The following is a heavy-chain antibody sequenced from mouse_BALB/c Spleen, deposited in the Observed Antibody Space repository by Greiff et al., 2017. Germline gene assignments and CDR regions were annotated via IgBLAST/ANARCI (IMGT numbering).Heavy chain of an antibody. CDR3: ARSGRAYYAMDY. Sequence: EVQVVESGGGLVQPGGSRKLSCAASGFTFSSFGMHWVRQAPEKGLEWVAYISSGSSTIYYADTVKGRFTISRDNPKNTLFLQMTSLRSEDTAMYYCARSGRAYYAMDYRGQGTSVTVSA. D-gene: IGHD4-1*01. J-gene: IGHJ4*01. CDR2: ISSGSSTI. V-gene: IGHV5-17*02. CDR1: GFTFSSFG.